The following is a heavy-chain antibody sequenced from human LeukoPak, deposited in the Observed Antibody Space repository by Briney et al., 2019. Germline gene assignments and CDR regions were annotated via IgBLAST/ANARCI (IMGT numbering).Heavy chain of an antibody. Sequence: SETLSLTCTVSGGSISSYYWSWIRQPPGKGLEWIGYIYYSGSTNYNPSLKSRVTISVDTSKNQFSLKLSSVTAADTAVYYCARDGVGNDYGYWGQGTLVTVSS. CDR2: IYYSGST. J-gene: IGHJ4*02. D-gene: IGHD3-3*01. V-gene: IGHV4-59*01. CDR1: GGSISSYY. CDR3: ARDGVGNDYGY.